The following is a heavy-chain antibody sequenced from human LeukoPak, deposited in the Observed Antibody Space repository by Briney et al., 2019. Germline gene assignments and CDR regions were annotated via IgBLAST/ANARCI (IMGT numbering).Heavy chain of an antibody. CDR2: IKQDGSEK. CDR1: GFTFSSYW. V-gene: IGHV3-7*01. J-gene: IGHJ4*02. CDR3: ARGLTLYGDYGGY. Sequence: GGSLRLSCAASGFTFSSYWMSWVRQAPEKGLEWVANIKQDGSEKYYVDSVKGRFTISRDNAKNSLYLQMNSLRAEDTTVYYCARGLTLYGDYGGYWGQGPLVSVSS. D-gene: IGHD4-17*01.